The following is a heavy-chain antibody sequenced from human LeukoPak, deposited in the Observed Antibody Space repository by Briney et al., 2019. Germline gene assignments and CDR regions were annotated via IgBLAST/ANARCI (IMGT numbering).Heavy chain of an antibody. V-gene: IGHV1-69*05. CDR2: IIPIFGTA. CDR3: ATLYCSSTSCYDY. CDR1: GGTFSSYA. J-gene: IGHJ4*02. D-gene: IGHD2-2*01. Sequence: ASVKVSCKASGGTFSSYAISWVRQAPGQGLEWMGRIIPIFGTANYAQKFQGRVTITTDESTGTAYMELSSLRSEDTAVYYCATLYCSSTSCYDYWGQGTLVTVSS.